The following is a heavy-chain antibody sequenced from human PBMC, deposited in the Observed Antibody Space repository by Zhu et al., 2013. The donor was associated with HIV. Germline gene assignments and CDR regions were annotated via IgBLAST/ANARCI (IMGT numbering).Heavy chain of an antibody. V-gene: IGHV1-2*02. CDR2: INPNSGGT. CDR3: ARGGYSYAVGYYGMDV. Sequence: QVQLVQSGAEVRSLGSVKVSCKASGYTFTGYYMHWVRQAPGQGLEWMGWINPNSGGTNYAQKFQGRVTMTRDTSISTAYMELSRLRSDDTAVYYCARGGYSYAVGYYGMDVWGQGTTVTVSS. J-gene: IGHJ6*02. D-gene: IGHD5-18*01. CDR1: GYTFTGYY.